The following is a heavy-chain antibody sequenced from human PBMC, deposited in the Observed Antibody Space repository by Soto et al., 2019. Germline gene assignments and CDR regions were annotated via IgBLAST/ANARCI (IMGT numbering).Heavy chain of an antibody. Sequence: GSGPTLVNPTQTLTLTCTLSGFSLSTSGVGVGWIRQSPGKALEWLALIYWDDDKRYSPSLKSRLTITKDTSKNQVVLTMTNMDPVDTATYYCARSYYYDSSGPHDAFDIWGQGTMVTVS. CDR3: ARSYYYDSSGPHDAFDI. CDR1: GFSLSTSGVG. CDR2: IYWDDDK. J-gene: IGHJ3*02. D-gene: IGHD3-22*01. V-gene: IGHV2-5*02.